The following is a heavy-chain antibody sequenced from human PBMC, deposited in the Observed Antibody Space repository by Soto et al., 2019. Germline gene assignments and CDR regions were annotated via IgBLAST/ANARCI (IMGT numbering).Heavy chain of an antibody. V-gene: IGHV3-48*03. J-gene: IGHJ1*01. CDR3: ARDPHCSGGSCYYAESFQH. D-gene: IGHD2-15*01. CDR2: ISSSGHTI. CDR1: VFTFGSYE. Sequence: GGSLRLSCAASVFTFGSYEMNWVRQAPGKGLEWVSYISSSGHTIYYADSVKGRFTISRDNAKNSLYLQMNSLRAEDTAVYYCARDPHCSGGSCYYAESFQHWGQGTLVTVSS.